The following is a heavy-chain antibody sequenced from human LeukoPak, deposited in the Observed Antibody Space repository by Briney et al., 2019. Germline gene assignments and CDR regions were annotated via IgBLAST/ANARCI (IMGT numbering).Heavy chain of an antibody. J-gene: IGHJ4*02. V-gene: IGHV3-23*01. CDR2: VSGSGSTT. Sequence: GGSLRLSCAASRFSFANYAMTWFRQAPGKGLEWVAIVSGSGSTTYYTDSVKGRFTVSRDNCRNTLYLEMHSLRAEDTAVYYCARETYYAFDYWGQGTLVTVSS. D-gene: IGHD3-10*01. CDR1: RFSFANYA. CDR3: ARETYYAFDY.